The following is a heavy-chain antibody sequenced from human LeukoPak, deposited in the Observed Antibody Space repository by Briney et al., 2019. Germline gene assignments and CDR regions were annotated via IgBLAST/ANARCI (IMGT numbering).Heavy chain of an antibody. J-gene: IGHJ3*01. CDR3: AKCGPGAFDF. Sequence: GGSLRLSCAASGFSFSRIDMFWVRQAPGKGLEYVSSISGTRAATYYADPVRGRFTISRDNSKNMLFLQMNSLRAEDTALCYCAKCGPGAFDFWGQGTMVAVSS. V-gene: IGHV3-23*01. CDR2: ISGTRAAT. CDR1: GFSFSRID. D-gene: IGHD2-21*01.